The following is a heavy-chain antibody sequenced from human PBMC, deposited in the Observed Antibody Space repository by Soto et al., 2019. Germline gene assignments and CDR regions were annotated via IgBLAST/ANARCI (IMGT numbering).Heavy chain of an antibody. D-gene: IGHD4-17*01. V-gene: IGHV3-74*03. J-gene: IGHJ6*02. CDR2: INSDGSST. Sequence: VGSLRLSCAASGFDFSNSWMHWVRQVPGKGLVWVSHINSDGSSTTYADSVKGRFTISRDNARTTVYLQLDSLRVEDTAVYYCARDKSYALAVWGQGTTVTVSS. CDR3: ARDKSYALAV. CDR1: GFDFSNSW.